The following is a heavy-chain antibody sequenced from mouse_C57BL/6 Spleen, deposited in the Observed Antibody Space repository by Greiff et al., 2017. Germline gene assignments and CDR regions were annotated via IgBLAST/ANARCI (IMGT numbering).Heavy chain of an antibody. J-gene: IGHJ4*01. CDR1: GYTFTSYW. Sequence: VKLQQPGAVLVMPGASVKLSCKASGYTFTSYWMHWVNQRPGQGLEWIGEIDPSDSYTNYNQKFKGKSTLTVDKSSSTAYMQLSSLASEDSAVYYCARGITTVVAHYYAMDYWGQGTSVTVSS. CDR2: IDPSDSYT. D-gene: IGHD1-1*01. CDR3: ARGITTVVAHYYAMDY. V-gene: IGHV1-69*01.